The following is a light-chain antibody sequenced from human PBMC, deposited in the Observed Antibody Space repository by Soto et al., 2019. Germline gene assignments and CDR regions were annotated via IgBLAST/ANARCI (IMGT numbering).Light chain of an antibody. CDR3: QQRKNWPPIT. CDR2: DSS. Sequence: EIVLTQSPATLSLSPGETATLSCRASQNVDKFLAWYQQRPGQPPRPLIFDSSNRATGVPVRFSGSGSGTVFTLTIGSLEPEDSAVYYCQQRKNWPPITFGQGTRLEIK. V-gene: IGKV3-11*01. CDR1: QNVDKF. J-gene: IGKJ5*01.